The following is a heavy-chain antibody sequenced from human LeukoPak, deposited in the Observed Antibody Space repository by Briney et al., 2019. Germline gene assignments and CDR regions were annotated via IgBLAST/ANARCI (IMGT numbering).Heavy chain of an antibody. V-gene: IGHV1-24*01. CDR2: FEPEDGET. CDR3: ATVNCSSTSCYWIWFDP. CDR1: GYTLTELS. D-gene: IGHD2-2*01. Sequence: ASVKVSCKVSGYTLTELSMHWVRQAPGKGLEWMGGFEPEDGETIYAQKFQGRVTMTEDTSTDTAYMELSSLRSEDTAVYYCATVNCSSTSCYWIWFDPWGQGTLVTVSS. J-gene: IGHJ5*02.